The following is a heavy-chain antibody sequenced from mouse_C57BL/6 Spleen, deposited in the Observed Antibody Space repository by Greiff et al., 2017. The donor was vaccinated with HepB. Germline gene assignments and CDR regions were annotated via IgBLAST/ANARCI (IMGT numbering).Heavy chain of an antibody. J-gene: IGHJ2*01. CDR2: INPYNGGT. V-gene: IGHV1-19*01. CDR3: ARNWDY. Sequence: EVQLQQSGPVLVKPGASVKMSCKASGYTFTDYYMNWVKQSHGKSLEWIGVINPYNGGTSYNQKFKDKATLTVDTSSSTAYMELNSLTAEESAVYYCARNWDYWGQGTTLTVAA. D-gene: IGHD4-1*01. CDR1: GYTFTDYY.